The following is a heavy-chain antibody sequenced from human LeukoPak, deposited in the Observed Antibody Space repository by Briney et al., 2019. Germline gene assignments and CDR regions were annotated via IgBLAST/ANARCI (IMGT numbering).Heavy chain of an antibody. CDR3: ARHYDILTGYYNPRFDY. D-gene: IGHD3-9*01. CDR1: GGSISSSSYY. Sequence: SETLSLTCTVSGGSISSSSYYWGWIRQPPGKGLEWIGSIYYSGSTYYNPSLKSRVTISVDTSKNQFSLKLSSVTAADTAVYYCARHYDILTGYYNPRFDYWGQGTLVTVSS. CDR2: IYYSGST. J-gene: IGHJ4*02. V-gene: IGHV4-39*07.